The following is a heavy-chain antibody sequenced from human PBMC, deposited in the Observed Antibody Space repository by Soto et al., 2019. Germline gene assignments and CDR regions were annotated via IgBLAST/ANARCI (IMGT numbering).Heavy chain of an antibody. D-gene: IGHD3-22*01. V-gene: IGHV2-26*01. CDR1: GFSLTNARLG. CDR2: IFSNDDT. CDR3: ARIRDESTGYYSHDGAFDI. Sequence: QVTLKESGPVLVKPTETLRLTCTVSGFSLTNARLGVSWIRQPPGKALEWLGHIFSNDDTSYSASLRTRLTISKDSSKSQVVRTMSNMDPVDTATYYCARIRDESTGYYSHDGAFDIWGQGTMVPVSS. J-gene: IGHJ3*02.